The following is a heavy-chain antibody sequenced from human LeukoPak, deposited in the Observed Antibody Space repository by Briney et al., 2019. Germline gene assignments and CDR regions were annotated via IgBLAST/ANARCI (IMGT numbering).Heavy chain of an antibody. V-gene: IGHV5-51*01. D-gene: IGHD3-22*01. CDR1: GYSFTSYW. J-gene: IGHJ4*02. CDR2: IYPGDSDT. CDR3: ARQFRDSSGYYSYYFDY. Sequence: GESLKISCKGSGYSFTSYWIGWVRQMPGRGLEWMGIIYPGDSDTRYSPSFQGQVTISADKSIRTAYLQWSSLKASDTAMYYCARQFRDSSGYYSYYFDYWGQGTLVTVSS.